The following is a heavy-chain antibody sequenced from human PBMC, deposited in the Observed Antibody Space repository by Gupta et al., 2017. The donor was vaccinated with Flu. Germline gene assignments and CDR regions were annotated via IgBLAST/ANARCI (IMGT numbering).Heavy chain of an antibody. Sequence: QVQLVQSGAEVKKPGSSVKVSCEPYGVTLCTFDLNWVRQAPGQGLELTGGVVPGVGPTIDAPRCQGRVTITADESTSTAYMELSSLTSDDTAFYFCARKGGGHCSGGSCYSFDYWGRGTLVTVSS. J-gene: IGHJ4*02. D-gene: IGHD2-15*01. CDR2: VVPGVGPT. V-gene: IGHV1-69*01. CDR1: GVTLCTFD. CDR3: ARKGGGHCSGGSCYSFDY.